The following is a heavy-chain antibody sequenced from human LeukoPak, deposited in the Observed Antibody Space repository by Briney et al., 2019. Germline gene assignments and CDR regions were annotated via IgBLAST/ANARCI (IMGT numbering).Heavy chain of an antibody. CDR3: ARRGGKNYGDYVVYYYYMDV. CDR1: GYTFTCYY. CDR2: ISAYNGNT. V-gene: IGHV1-18*04. Sequence: ASVKVSCKASGYTFTCYYMHWVRQAPGQGLEWMGWISAYNGNTNYAQKIQGRVTMTTDTSTSTAYMELRSLRSDDTAVYYCARRGGKNYGDYVVYYYYMDVWGKGTTVTVSS. D-gene: IGHD4-17*01. J-gene: IGHJ6*03.